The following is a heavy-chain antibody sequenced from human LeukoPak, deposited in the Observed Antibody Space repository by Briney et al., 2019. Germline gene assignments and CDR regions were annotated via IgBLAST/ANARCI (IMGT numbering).Heavy chain of an antibody. J-gene: IGHJ5*02. Sequence: PSETLSLTCTVSGGSISSYYWSWIRQPPGKGLEWIGYIYYSGSTNYNPSLKSRVTISVDTSKNQFSLKLSSVTAADTAVYYCARGGGHCSGGSCYSSWGQGTLVTVSS. D-gene: IGHD2-15*01. V-gene: IGHV4-59*01. CDR2: IYYSGST. CDR1: GGSISSYY. CDR3: ARGGGHCSGGSCYSS.